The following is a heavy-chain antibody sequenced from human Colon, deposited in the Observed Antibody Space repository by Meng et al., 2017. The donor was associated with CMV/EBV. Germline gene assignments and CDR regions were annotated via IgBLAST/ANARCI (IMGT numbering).Heavy chain of an antibody. CDR2: INPSGGST. CDR1: GYTVTTYY. J-gene: IGHJ4*02. V-gene: IGHV1-46*01. CDR3: ASERLGAAAIPLDH. Sequence: ASVKVSCKASGYTVTTYYMHWVRQAPGQGLEWMGMINPSGGSTTYAQKFQGRLTVTRDTSTSTVYLDLSSLRSDDTAVYYCASERLGAAAIPLDHWGQGTLVTVSS. D-gene: IGHD6-13*01.